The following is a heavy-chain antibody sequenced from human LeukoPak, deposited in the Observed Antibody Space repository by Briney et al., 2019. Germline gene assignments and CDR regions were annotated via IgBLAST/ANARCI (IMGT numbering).Heavy chain of an antibody. CDR3: ARSPYDSSGYYSW. CDR1: GFTFSRYW. CDR2: INSDGSST. D-gene: IGHD3-22*01. V-gene: IGHV3-74*01. Sequence: PGGSLRLSCAPSGFTFSRYWMHWVRQAPGKGLVWVSRINSDGSSTIYADSVKGRFTISRDNAKNTLYLQVNSLRAEDTAVYYCARSPYDSSGYYSWWGQGTLDTVSS. J-gene: IGHJ4*02.